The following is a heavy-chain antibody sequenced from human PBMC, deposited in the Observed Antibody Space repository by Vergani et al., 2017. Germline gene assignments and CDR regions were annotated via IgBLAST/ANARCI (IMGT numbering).Heavy chain of an antibody. Sequence: EVQLVESGGGLVQPGGSLRLSCAASGFTVSSNYMSWVRQAPGKGLEWVSVIYSGGSTYYADSVKGRFTISRDNSKNRLYLQMNSLRAEDTAGYYCARAPLGDYGDYAGRVYYYYYMDVWGKGTTVTVSS. J-gene: IGHJ6*03. CDR2: IYSGGST. V-gene: IGHV3-66*01. D-gene: IGHD4-17*01. CDR1: GFTVSSNY. CDR3: ARAPLGDYGDYAGRVYYYYYMDV.